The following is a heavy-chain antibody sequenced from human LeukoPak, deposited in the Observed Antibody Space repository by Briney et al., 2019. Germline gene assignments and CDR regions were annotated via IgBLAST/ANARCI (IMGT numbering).Heavy chain of an antibody. Sequence: GESLRLSCAASGFTFSSYAMSWVRQAPGKGLEWVSYIRINDDSTFYGDSVKGRFTISRDNSKNTLYSQMNSLRAEDTAVYYCAKGGYNTNVYDMWGQGTRVTVSS. CDR1: GFTFSSYA. CDR3: AKGGYNTNVYDM. J-gene: IGHJ3*02. CDR2: IRINDDST. D-gene: IGHD2-8*01. V-gene: IGHV3-23*01.